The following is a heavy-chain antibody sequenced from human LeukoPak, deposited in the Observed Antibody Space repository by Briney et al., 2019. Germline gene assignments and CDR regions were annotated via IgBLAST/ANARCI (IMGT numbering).Heavy chain of an antibody. D-gene: IGHD2-2*01. CDR1: GYTFTAYY. V-gene: IGHV1-2*02. Sequence: GASVKVSCKASGYTFTAYYMHWVRQAPGQGLEWMGWINPNSGGTKYAQKFQGRVTMTRDTSISTAYMELSRLRSDDTAVYYCARLADCSSSSCRSFDYWGQGTLVTVSS. CDR2: INPNSGGT. CDR3: ARLADCSSSSCRSFDY. J-gene: IGHJ4*02.